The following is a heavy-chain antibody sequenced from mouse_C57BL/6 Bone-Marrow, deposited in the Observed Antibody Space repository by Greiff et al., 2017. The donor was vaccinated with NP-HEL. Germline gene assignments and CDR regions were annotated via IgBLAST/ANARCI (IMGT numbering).Heavy chain of an antibody. J-gene: IGHJ1*03. CDR1: GYAFSSSW. CDR3: ARWRTMITTGDWYFDV. Sequence: VKLVESGPELVKPGASVKISCKASGYAFSSSWMNWVKQRPGKGLEWIGRIYPGDGDTNYNGKFKGKATLTADKSSSTAYMQLSSLTSEDSAVYFCARWRTMITTGDWYFDVWGTGTTVTVSS. D-gene: IGHD2-4*01. V-gene: IGHV1-82*01. CDR2: IYPGDGDT.